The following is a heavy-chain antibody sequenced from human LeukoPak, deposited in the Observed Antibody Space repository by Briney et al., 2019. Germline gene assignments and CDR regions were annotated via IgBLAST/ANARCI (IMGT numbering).Heavy chain of an antibody. V-gene: IGHV4-4*02. D-gene: IGHD5-18*01. J-gene: IGHJ4*02. CDR2: IYHSGST. Sequence: SETLSLTCAVSGGSISSSNWWSWVRQPPGKGLEWIGEIYHSGSTNYNPSLKSRVTISVDKSKNQFSLKLSSVTAADTAVYYCARNVDTAMVDYFDYWGQATLVTVSS. CDR3: ARNVDTAMVDYFDY. CDR1: GGSISSSNW.